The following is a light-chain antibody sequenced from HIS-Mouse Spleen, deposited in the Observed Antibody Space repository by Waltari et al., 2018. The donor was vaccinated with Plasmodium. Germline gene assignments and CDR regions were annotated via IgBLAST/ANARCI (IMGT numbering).Light chain of an antibody. Sequence: SYELTQPPSVSVSPGQTARIPCSRDALPKQYPYWYQQKSGQAPVLVIYEDSKRPSGIPERFSGSSSGTMATLTISGAQVEDEADYYCYSTDSSGNHRVFGGGTKLTVL. CDR1: ALPKQY. J-gene: IGLJ3*02. V-gene: IGLV3-10*01. CDR3: YSTDSSGNHRV. CDR2: EDS.